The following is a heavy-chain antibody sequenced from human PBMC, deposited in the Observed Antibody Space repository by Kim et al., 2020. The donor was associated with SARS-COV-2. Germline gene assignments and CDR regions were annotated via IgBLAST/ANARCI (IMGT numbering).Heavy chain of an antibody. V-gene: IGHV1-18*01. CDR1: GFSFTTNG. J-gene: IGHJ6*02. D-gene: IGHD1-26*01. CDR2: ISGWNGDT. CDR3: ARVIRSGTYGRRHFYGMDV. Sequence: ASVKVSCKASGFSFTTNGLSWVRQAPGQGLDWMGWISGWNGDTIFAPKFQGRVTLTTDTFTSTAFMEMGSLTSDDTAVYYCARVIRSGTYGRRHFYGMDVWGQGATVTVSS.